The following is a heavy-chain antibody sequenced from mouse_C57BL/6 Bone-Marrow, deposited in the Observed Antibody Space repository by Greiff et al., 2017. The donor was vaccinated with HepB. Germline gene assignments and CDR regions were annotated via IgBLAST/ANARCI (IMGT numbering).Heavy chain of an antibody. CDR1: GFTFSSYG. V-gene: IGHV5-6*01. Sequence: EVKLVESGGDLVKPGGSLKLSCAASGFTFSSYGMSWVRQTPDKRLEWVATISSGGSYTYYPDSVKGRFTISRDNAKNTLDLQMSSLKSEDTAMYYCARHDYGGYFDVWGTGTTVTVSS. CDR2: ISSGGSYT. J-gene: IGHJ1*03. D-gene: IGHD1-1*01. CDR3: ARHDYGGYFDV.